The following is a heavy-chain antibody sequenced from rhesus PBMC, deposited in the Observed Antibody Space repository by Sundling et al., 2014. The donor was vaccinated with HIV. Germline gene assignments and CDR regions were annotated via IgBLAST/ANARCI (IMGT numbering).Heavy chain of an antibody. J-gene: IGHJ4*01. CDR2: IRNKANNGTT. CDR3: AIAATNY. CDR1: RFTFSNYY. V-gene: IGHV3-13*01. Sequence: EVQLVESGGGLVQPGGSLRLSCAASRFTFSNYYMHWVRQAQGKGLEWVGSIRNKANNGTTEYAAAVKGRFTISRDDSKNTLYLQMSSLKTEDTAVYYCAIAATNYWGQGVLVTVSS. D-gene: IGHD4-29*01.